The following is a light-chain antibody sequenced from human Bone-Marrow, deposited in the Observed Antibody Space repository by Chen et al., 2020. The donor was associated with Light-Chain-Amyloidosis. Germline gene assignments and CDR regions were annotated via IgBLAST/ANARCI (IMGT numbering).Light chain of an antibody. V-gene: IGLV2-14*01. CDR1: SSDVGGDNH. CDR2: EGT. Sequence: QSALTQPASVSGSPGQSITISCTGTSSDVGGDNHVSWYQQHPDKAPKLMIYEGTNRPSWVPDRFSVSKSDNTAFLTISGLQTEDEADYFCSSYTITNTLVFGSGTRVTVL. CDR3: SSYTITNTLV. J-gene: IGLJ1*01.